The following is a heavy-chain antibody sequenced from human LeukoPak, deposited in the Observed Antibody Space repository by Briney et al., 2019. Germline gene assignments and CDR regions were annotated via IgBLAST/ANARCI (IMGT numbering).Heavy chain of an antibody. CDR1: GFTFSSYW. CDR3: ARGPPYYDFWSGYPALDY. Sequence: GGSLRLSCAASGFTFSSYWMHWVRQAPGKGLVWVSRINTDGSSTSYADSVKGRFTISRDNAKNTLYLQMNSLRAEDTAVYYCARGPPYYDFWSGYPALDYWGQGTLVTVSS. J-gene: IGHJ4*02. CDR2: INTDGSST. V-gene: IGHV3-74*01. D-gene: IGHD3-3*01.